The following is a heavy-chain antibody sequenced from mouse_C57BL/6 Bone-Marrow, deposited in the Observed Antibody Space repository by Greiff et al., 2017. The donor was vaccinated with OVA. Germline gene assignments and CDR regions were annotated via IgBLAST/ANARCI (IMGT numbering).Heavy chain of an antibody. V-gene: IGHV5-6*01. CDR2: ISSGGSYT. Sequence: EVQVVESGGDLVKPGGSLKLSCAASGFTFSSYGMSWVRQTPDKRLEWVATISSGGSYTYYPDSVKGRFTISRDNAKNTLYLQMSSLKSEDTAMYYCARHTGWGQGTSVTVSS. CDR3: ARHTG. CDR1: GFTFSSYG. J-gene: IGHJ4*01.